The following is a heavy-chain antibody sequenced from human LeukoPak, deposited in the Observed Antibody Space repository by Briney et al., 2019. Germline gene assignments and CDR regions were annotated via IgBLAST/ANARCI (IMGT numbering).Heavy chain of an antibody. J-gene: IGHJ6*03. Sequence: GASVKVSCKTSGYTFTGYYMHWVRQAPGQGLEWMGWISAYNGNTNYAQKFQGRVTMTRNTSISTAYMELSSLRSEDTAVYYCARGNPYSSSWFDTYYYYYYMDVRGKGTTVTVSS. D-gene: IGHD6-13*01. V-gene: IGHV1-8*02. CDR2: ISAYNGNT. CDR3: ARGNPYSSSWFDTYYYYYYMDV. CDR1: GYTFTGYY.